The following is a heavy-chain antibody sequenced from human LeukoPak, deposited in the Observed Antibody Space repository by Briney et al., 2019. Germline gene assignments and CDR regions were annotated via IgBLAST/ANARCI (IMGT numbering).Heavy chain of an antibody. J-gene: IGHJ4*02. CDR1: AGSISSGGYS. V-gene: IGHV4-30-2*01. CDR3: ARALWVRGYHYFDY. CDR2: IYHSGST. D-gene: IGHD3-10*01. Sequence: SQTLSLTCAVYAGSISSGGYSCTWIRQPPGNGLEWIGYIYHSGSTYYNPSLKSRVTISVDRSKNQFSLKLSSVTAADTAVYYCARALWVRGYHYFDYWGQGTLVTVSS.